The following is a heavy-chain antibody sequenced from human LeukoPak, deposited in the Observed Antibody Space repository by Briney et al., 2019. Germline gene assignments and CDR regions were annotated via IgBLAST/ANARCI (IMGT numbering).Heavy chain of an antibody. D-gene: IGHD2-2*01. CDR2: IIPIFGTA. Sequence: ASVKVSCKASGGTFSSYAISWVRQAPGQGLEWMGGIIPIFGTANYAQKFQGRVTITADESTSTAYMELSSLRSGDTAVYYCARSLGYCSSTSCYGYFQHWGQGTLVTVSS. CDR1: GGTFSSYA. CDR3: ARSLGYCSSTSCYGYFQH. J-gene: IGHJ1*01. V-gene: IGHV1-69*13.